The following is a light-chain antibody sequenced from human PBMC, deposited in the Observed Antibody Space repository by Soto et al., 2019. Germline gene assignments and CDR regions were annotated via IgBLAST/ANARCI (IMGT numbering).Light chain of an antibody. CDR1: SSDVGGYNY. Sequence: QSALTQPPSASGSPGQSVTISCTGTSSDVGGYNYVSWYQQHPGKAPKLMIYEVSKRPSGVPDRFSGSKSGNTASLTVSGLQAEDEADYYCSSYAGGNGAVFGGGTKLTVL. CDR3: SSYAGGNGAV. CDR2: EVS. V-gene: IGLV2-8*01. J-gene: IGLJ2*01.